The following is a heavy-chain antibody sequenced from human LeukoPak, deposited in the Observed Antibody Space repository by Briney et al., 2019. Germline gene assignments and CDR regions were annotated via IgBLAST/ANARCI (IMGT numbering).Heavy chain of an antibody. V-gene: IGHV4-39*07. J-gene: IGHJ4*02. D-gene: IGHD6-13*01. CDR1: GGSISSSSYY. CDR3: ARDVVAAAGSFDY. Sequence: SETLSLTCTVTGGSISSSSYYWGWIRQPPGKGLEWIGRIYYSGSTYYNPSLKSRVTISVDTSKNQFSLKLSSVTAADTAVYYCARDVVAAAGSFDYWGQGTQVTVSS. CDR2: IYYSGST.